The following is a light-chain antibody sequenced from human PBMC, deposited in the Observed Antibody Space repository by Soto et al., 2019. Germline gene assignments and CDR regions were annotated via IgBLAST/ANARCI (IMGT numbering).Light chain of an antibody. CDR2: ATS. CDR1: QSIFNY. CDR3: QHSSLSPWT. Sequence: DIQMTQSPSSLSASVGDRVTITCRASQSIFNYLNWYQQKPGKAPKLLIFATSNLQSGVPSRFSGSGSGTEFTLTISYLQLEDFATYACQHSSLSPWTFGQGTKVEIK. V-gene: IGKV1-39*01. J-gene: IGKJ1*01.